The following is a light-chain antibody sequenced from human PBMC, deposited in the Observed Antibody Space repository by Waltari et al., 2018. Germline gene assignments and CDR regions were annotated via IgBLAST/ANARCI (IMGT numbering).Light chain of an antibody. CDR1: SSDVGGYNY. V-gene: IGLV2-23*02. J-gene: IGLJ2*01. CDR3: CSYAGSSSVV. CDR2: DVS. Sequence: QSALTQPASVSGSPGQSITISCTGTSSDVGGYNYVSWYQQHPGKAPKLMIYDVSKRPSGVSNRLSGAKSGNTAYLTISGLQAEDDADYYCCSYAGSSSVVFGGGTKLTV.